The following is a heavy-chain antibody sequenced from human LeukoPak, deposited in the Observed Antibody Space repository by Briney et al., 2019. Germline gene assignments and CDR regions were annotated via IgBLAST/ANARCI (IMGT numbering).Heavy chain of an antibody. CDR3: AGTTTARPFDP. CDR2: IYYSGST. J-gene: IGHJ5*02. Sequence: SETLSLXCTVSGGSISSYYWSWIRQPPGKGLEWIGYIYYSGSTNYNPSLKSRVTISVDTSKNQFSLKLSSVTAADTAVYYCAGTTTARPFDPWGQGTLVTVSS. D-gene: IGHD1-1*01. CDR1: GGSISSYY. V-gene: IGHV4-59*01.